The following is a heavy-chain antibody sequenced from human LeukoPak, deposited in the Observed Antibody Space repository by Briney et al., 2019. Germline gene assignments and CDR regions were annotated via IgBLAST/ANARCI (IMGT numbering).Heavy chain of an antibody. V-gene: IGHV1-24*01. D-gene: IGHD6-25*01. CDR1: GYTLTELS. J-gene: IGHJ6*03. Sequence: GASVKVSCKVSGYTLTELSMHWVRQAPGIGLEWMGGFHHEDSETIYAQKFQGRVTMTEDTSTATAYMELRSLRSEDTAVYYCATSGSDSSGYYYYMDVWGKGTTVTVSS. CDR3: ATSGSDSSGYYYYMDV. CDR2: FHHEDSET.